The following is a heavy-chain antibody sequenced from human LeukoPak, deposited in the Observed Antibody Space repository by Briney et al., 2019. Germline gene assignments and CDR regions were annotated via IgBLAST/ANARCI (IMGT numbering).Heavy chain of an antibody. V-gene: IGHV4-59*08. Sequence: SETLSLTCTVSGGSISSYYWSWIRQPPGKGLEWIGYIYYSGSTNYNPSLKSRVTISVDTSKNQFSLKLSSVTAADTAVYYGARHSLRNGSGSSYFDLWGRGTLVTVSS. J-gene: IGHJ2*01. CDR1: GGSISSYY. D-gene: IGHD3-10*01. CDR2: IYYSGST. CDR3: ARHSLRNGSGSSYFDL.